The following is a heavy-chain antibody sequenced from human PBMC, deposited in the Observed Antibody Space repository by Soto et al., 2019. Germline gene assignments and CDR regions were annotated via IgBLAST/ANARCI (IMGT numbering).Heavy chain of an antibody. D-gene: IGHD6-19*01. CDR1: GGSFRNYI. CDR2: TIPMFATA. V-gene: IGHV1-69*01. J-gene: IGHJ4*02. CDR3: ARGLFGQQWLVGFDT. Sequence: QVHLVQAGAEVKKPGASVKVSCKASGGSFRNYIFAWVRQAPGQGVEWMGGTIPMFATAQYAQKLQGRVTITADESTSTVYMDLTSLTSDDTAVYYCARGLFGQQWLVGFDTWGQGTLVTVSS.